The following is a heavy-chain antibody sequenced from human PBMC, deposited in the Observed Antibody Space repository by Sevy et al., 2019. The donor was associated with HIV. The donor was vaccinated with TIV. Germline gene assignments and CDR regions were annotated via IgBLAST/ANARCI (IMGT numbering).Heavy chain of an antibody. V-gene: IGHV1-18*01. Sequence: ASVKVSCKASGYTFTSFGISWVRQAPGQGLEWVGWISVYNGKINYAQNFQGRVTMTTDTSTRTAYMEQKSLRSDDTAVYYCARRGAIDFDTSGFLSPWGQGTLVTVSS. D-gene: IGHD3-22*01. CDR2: ISVYNGKI. CDR1: GYTFTSFG. J-gene: IGHJ5*02. CDR3: ARRGAIDFDTSGFLSP.